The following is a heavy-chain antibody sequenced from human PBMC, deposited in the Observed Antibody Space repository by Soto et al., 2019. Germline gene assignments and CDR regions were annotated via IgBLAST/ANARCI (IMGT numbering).Heavy chain of an antibody. CDR2: IWYDGSNK. CDR1: GFTFSSYG. D-gene: IGHD2-15*01. V-gene: IGHV3-33*01. CDR3: ARKYCRGGSCYSDPFQH. J-gene: IGHJ1*01. Sequence: GGSLRLSCAASGFTFSSYGMHWVRQAPGKGLEWVAVIWYDGSNKYYADSVKGRFTISRDNSKNTLYLQMNSLRAEDTAVYYCARKYCRGGSCYSDPFQHWGQGTLVTVSS.